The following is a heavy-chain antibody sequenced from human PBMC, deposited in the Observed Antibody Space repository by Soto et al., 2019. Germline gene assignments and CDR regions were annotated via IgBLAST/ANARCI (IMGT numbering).Heavy chain of an antibody. CDR1: GFSFVDYA. CDR3: AKATTNGGWFNPFDS. J-gene: IGHJ4*02. CDR2: LSGSGTST. V-gene: IGHV3-23*01. Sequence: GGSLRLSCAASGFSFVDYAMNWVRQAPGKGLEWVSGLSGSGTSTYYADSVKGRFTISRDNSRDTLFLQMNSLTADDTAVYYCAKATTNGGWFNPFDSWGQGALVTVSS. D-gene: IGHD6-19*01.